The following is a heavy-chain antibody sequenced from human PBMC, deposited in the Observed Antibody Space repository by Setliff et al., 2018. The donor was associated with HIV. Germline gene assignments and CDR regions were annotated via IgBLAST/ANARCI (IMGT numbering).Heavy chain of an antibody. CDR1: GFSFRSYA. J-gene: IGHJ4*02. CDR3: ARDVSWRVRTYTDY. V-gene: IGHV3-23*01. D-gene: IGHD3-3*01. CDR2: ISGSGDIT. Sequence: PGGSLRLSCAASGFSFRSYAVSWVRQAPGKGLEWVSVISGSGDITYYRESVKGRFTVSRDNSNNTVYLQMNSLTAEDTAVYYCARDVSWRVRTYTDYWGQGALVTVSS.